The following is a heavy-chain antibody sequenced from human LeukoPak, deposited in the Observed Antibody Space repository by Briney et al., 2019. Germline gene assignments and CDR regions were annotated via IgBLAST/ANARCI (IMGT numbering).Heavy chain of an antibody. CDR2: ITTSGGST. CDR1: GFTFTSYY. Sequence: ASVKLSCTASGFTFTSYYIHWVRQAPGQGLEWVGIITTSGGSTSYAQTFQGRVTMTRDTSTSTVYMELSSLRSEDTAVYYCALGGSVVAATTRITMIVVVTGVDAFDIWGEGRMVTVPP. J-gene: IGHJ3*02. CDR3: ALGGSVVAATTRITMIVVVTGVDAFDI. V-gene: IGHV1-46*03. D-gene: IGHD3-22*01.